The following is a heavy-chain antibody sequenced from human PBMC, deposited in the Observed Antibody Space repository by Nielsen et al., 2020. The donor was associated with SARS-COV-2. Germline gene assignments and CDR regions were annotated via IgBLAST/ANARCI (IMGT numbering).Heavy chain of an antibody. Sequence: GESLKISCVASGFTFSGSAMHWVRQASVKVLELVGRIRSYANEYATAYAVSVKVRFTISRDDSHNTEYLQMNGLKTEDTAVYYCSSPTVAYWGQGTLVTVSS. CDR1: GFTFSGSA. V-gene: IGHV3-73*01. CDR3: SSPTVAY. J-gene: IGHJ4*02. CDR2: IRSYANEYAT. D-gene: IGHD4-23*01.